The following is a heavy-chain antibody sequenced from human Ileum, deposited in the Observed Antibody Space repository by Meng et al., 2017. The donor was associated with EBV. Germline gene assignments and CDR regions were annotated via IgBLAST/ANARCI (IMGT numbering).Heavy chain of an antibody. V-gene: IGHV4-4*02. CDR2: IYHSGIT. CDR3: ARDPTGGEDHQRV. Sequence: DAGPVLVKLSGTLSRTWDVSGGSTSSSNWWSWVRQPQGKGLGWIGKIYHSGITIYNPYLKSRVTMSVDNSKNQFSLKLNSMTAADTAVYYCARDPTGGEDHQRVWGQGTLVTVSS. CDR1: GGSTSSSNW. D-gene: IGHD1-14*01. J-gene: IGHJ4*02.